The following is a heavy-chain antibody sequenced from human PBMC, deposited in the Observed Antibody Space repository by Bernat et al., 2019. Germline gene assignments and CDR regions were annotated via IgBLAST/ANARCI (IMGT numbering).Heavy chain of an antibody. V-gene: IGHV4-4*02. D-gene: IGHD1-26*01. J-gene: IGHJ4*02. CDR3: GSKWAQIRDSGFDY. Sequence: QVQLQDSGPGLVKPSWTLSLTCAVSGGSISSSNWWSWVCQPPGKGLEWLGELHHSGSTTYNPSLKSRVTISLDKSKNQFSLKLSSVTAAETAVYYWGSKWAQIRDSGFDYWGQGTLVTVSS. CDR2: LHHSGST. CDR1: GGSISSSNW.